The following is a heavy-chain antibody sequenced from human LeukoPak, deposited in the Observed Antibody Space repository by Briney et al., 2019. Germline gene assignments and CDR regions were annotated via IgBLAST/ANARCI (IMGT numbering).Heavy chain of an antibody. CDR1: GFTFSSYS. CDR3: AKDMNSGHGNYGMDV. D-gene: IGHD5-12*01. J-gene: IGHJ6*02. Sequence: PGGSLRLSCAASGFTFSSYSMNWVRQAPGKGLEWVSSISSSSSYIYYADSVKGRFTISRDNAKNSLYLQMNSLRAEDTALYYCAKDMNSGHGNYGMDVWGQGTTVTVSS. CDR2: ISSSSSYI. V-gene: IGHV3-21*04.